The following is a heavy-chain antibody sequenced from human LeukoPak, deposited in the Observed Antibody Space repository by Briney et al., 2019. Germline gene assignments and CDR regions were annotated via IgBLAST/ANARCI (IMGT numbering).Heavy chain of an antibody. J-gene: IGHJ5*02. D-gene: IGHD3-22*01. CDR3: ARDRDSSGYYYGRNWFDP. V-gene: IGHV1-69*13. Sequence: SVKVSCKASGGTFSSYAISWVRQAPGQGLEWMGGIIPFFGTANYAQKFQGRVTITADEFTSTAYMELSRLRSEDTAVYYCARDRDSSGYYYGRNWFDPWGQGTLVTVSS. CDR1: GGTFSSYA. CDR2: IIPFFGTA.